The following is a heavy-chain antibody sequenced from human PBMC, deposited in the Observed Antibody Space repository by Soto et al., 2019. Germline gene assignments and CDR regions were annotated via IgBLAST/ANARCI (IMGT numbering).Heavy chain of an antibody. CDR1: GFTFSSYA. Sequence: PGGSLIISCAASGFTFSSYAMNLIRQAQGKGLEWVSAFRGDGTGAHYADSVKGRFTIARDNSKNTLYLHMNSLRADDTAVYYCAKLPPYDILTGYLNYFDYRGQGTLVTVSS. CDR2: FRGDGTGA. J-gene: IGHJ4*02. CDR3: AKLPPYDILTGYLNYFDY. D-gene: IGHD3-9*01. V-gene: IGHV3-23*01.